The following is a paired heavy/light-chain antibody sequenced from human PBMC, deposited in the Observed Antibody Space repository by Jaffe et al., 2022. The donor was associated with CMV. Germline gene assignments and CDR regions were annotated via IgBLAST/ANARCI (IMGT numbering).Heavy chain of an antibody. CDR1: GFTFSSYA. CDR3: AKDLGSDEVGWRWAYYYDSSGYYGFDY. J-gene: IGHJ4*02. V-gene: IGHV3-23*01. CDR2: ISGSGGST. D-gene: IGHD3-22*01. Sequence: EVQLLESGGGLVQPGGSLRLSCAASGFTFSSYAMSWVRQAPGKGLEWVSAISGSGGSTYYADSVKGRFTISRDNSKNTLYLQMNSLRAEDTAVYYCAKDLGSDEVGWRWAYYYDSSGYYGFDYWGQGTLVTVSS.
Light chain of an antibody. CDR3: QQSYSTRYT. CDR2: AAS. CDR1: QSISSY. J-gene: IGKJ2*01. Sequence: DIQMTQSPSSLSASVGDRVTITCRASQSISSYLNWYQQKPGKAPKLLIYAASSLQSGVPSRFSGSGSGTDFTLTISSLQPEDFATYYCQQSYSTRYTFGQGTKLEIK. V-gene: IGKV1-39*01.